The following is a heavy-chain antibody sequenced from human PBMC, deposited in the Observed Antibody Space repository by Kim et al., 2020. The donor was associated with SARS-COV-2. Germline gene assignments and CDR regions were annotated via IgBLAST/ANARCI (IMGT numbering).Heavy chain of an antibody. CDR3: TTRYCSSTSCYPYDAFDI. CDR1: GFTFSNAW. CDR2: IKSKTDGGTT. D-gene: IGHD2-2*01. Sequence: GGSLRLSCAASGFTFSNAWMSWVRQAPGKGLEWVGRIKSKTDGGTTDYAAPVKCRFTISRDDSKNTLYLQMNSLKTEDTAVYYCTTRYCSSTSCYPYDAFDIWGQGTMVTVSS. V-gene: IGHV3-15*01. J-gene: IGHJ3*02.